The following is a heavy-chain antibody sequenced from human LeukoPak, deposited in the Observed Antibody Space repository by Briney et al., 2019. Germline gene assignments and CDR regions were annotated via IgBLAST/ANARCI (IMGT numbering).Heavy chain of an antibody. J-gene: IGHJ6*03. CDR1: GFTFSSYW. D-gene: IGHD6-13*01. CDR2: IKSDGSST. CDR3: ARDFAAAGTYYYYYMDV. V-gene: IGHV3-74*01. Sequence: GGSLRLSCAASGFTFSSYWMHWVRQAPGKGLVWVSRIKSDGSSTSYADSVKGRFTISRDNAKNSLYLQMNSLRAEDTAVYYCARDFAAAGTYYYYYMDVWGKGTTVTISS.